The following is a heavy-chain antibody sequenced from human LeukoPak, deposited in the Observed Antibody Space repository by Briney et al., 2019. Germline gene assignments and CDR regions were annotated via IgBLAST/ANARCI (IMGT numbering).Heavy chain of an antibody. CDR2: IRYDGSNK. V-gene: IGHV3-30*02. J-gene: IGHJ4*02. D-gene: IGHD3-9*01. Sequence: GGSLRLSCAASGFTFSSYGMHWVRQAPGKGLEWVAFIRYDGSNKYYADSVKGRFTISRDNSKDTLYLQMNSLRAEDTAVYYCAKDFYDILTGYYIDYWGQGTLVTVSS. CDR1: GFTFSSYG. CDR3: AKDFYDILTGYYIDY.